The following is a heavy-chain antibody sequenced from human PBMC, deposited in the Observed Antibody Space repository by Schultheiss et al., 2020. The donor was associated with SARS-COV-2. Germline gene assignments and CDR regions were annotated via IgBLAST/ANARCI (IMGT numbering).Heavy chain of an antibody. Sequence: SETLSLTCTVSGGSFSGYYWSWIRQPPGKGLEWIGEINHSGSTNYNPSLKSRVTISVDTSRKKFSLKLSSVTAADATVYYCARGPTYYYGSGSYNHYYYGMDVWGQGTTVTVSS. CDR2: INHSGST. CDR1: GGSFSGYY. CDR3: ARGPTYYYGSGSYNHYYYGMDV. V-gene: IGHV4-34*01. J-gene: IGHJ6*02. D-gene: IGHD3-10*01.